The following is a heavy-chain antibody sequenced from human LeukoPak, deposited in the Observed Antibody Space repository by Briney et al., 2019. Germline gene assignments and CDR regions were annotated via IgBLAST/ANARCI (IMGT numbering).Heavy chain of an antibody. V-gene: IGHV3-11*01. D-gene: IGHD6-13*01. CDR3: ARVAYSSSWSILYYFDY. Sequence: PGGSLRLSCAASGFTFSDYYMSWIRQAPGKGLEWVSYISSSGSTIYYADSVKGRFTISRDNAKNSLYLQMNSLRAEDTAVYYCARVAYSSSWSILYYFDYWGQGTLVTVSS. CDR1: GFTFSDYY. J-gene: IGHJ4*02. CDR2: ISSSGSTI.